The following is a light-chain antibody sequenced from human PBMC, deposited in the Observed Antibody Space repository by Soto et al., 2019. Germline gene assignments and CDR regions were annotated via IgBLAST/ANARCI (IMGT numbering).Light chain of an antibody. CDR1: SSDVGNYKY. CDR3: SSYAGSNGVV. V-gene: IGLV2-8*01. Sequence: QSALTQPPSASGSPGQSVTISCTGISSDVGNYKYVSWYQQHPGKAPKLMIYEVTKRPSGVPDRFSGSKSANTASLTVSGLQAEDEAEYYCSSYAGSNGVVFGGGTKVTVL. J-gene: IGLJ2*01. CDR2: EVT.